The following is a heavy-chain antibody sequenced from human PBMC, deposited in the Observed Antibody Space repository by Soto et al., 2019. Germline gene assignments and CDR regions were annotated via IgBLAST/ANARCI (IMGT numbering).Heavy chain of an antibody. CDR2: IKQDGSEK. J-gene: IGHJ5*02. CDR3: ARDRVPP. D-gene: IGHD3-10*01. Sequence: EVQLVESGGGLVQPGGSLRLSCAASGFTFVIYWRGWVGQAPGKGLEWVANIKQDGSEKYYVDSVKGRFTISRDNAKNSLYLQMNSLRAEDTAVYYCARDRVPPWGQGTLVTVSS. V-gene: IGHV3-7*03. CDR1: GFTFVIYW.